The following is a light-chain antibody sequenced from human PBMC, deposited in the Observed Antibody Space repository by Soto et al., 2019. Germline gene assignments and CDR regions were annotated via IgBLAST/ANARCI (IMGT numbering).Light chain of an antibody. CDR2: DAS. V-gene: IGKV1-5*01. J-gene: IGKJ1*01. Sequence: QVTQSHSTLSASVGDRVTITCRASQSISTWLAWYQQKPGKATKLLIYDASSLESGVPSRFSGSGSGTEFTLTISSLQPDDFATYYCQPYYPHSWTFAQGTKVDI. CDR1: QSISTW. CDR3: QPYYPHSWT.